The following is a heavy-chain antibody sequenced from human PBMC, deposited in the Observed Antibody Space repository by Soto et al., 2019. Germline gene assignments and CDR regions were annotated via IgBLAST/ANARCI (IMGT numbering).Heavy chain of an antibody. CDR3: MAHSPRYCSSTSCSNLYYYGMDV. D-gene: IGHD2-2*01. V-gene: IGHV3-49*04. CDR1: GFTFGDYA. CDR2: IRSKAYGGTT. J-gene: IGHJ6*02. Sequence: GGSLRLSCTASGFTFGDYAMSWVRQAPGKGLEWVGFIRSKAYGGTTEYAASAKGRFTISRDDSKSIAYLQMNSLKTEDTAVYYCMAHSPRYCSSTSCSNLYYYGMDVWGQGTTVTVSS.